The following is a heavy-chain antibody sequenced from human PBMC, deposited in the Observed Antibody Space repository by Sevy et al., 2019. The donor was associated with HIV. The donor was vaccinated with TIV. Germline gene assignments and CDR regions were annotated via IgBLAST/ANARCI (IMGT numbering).Heavy chain of an antibody. V-gene: IGHV3-30-3*01. CDR3: ARVAVEYCTDDCYHRFDY. Sequence: GGSPRLSCAASGFTFTLYAIHWVRQAPGKGLEWVALISYSGTNKYYADSVKGRFTISRDDSKNTAYRQMNTLRTDDTAVYYCARVAVEYCTDDCYHRFDYWGQGTQVTVSA. J-gene: IGHJ4*02. CDR1: GFTFTLYA. D-gene: IGHD2-21*02. CDR2: ISYSGTNK.